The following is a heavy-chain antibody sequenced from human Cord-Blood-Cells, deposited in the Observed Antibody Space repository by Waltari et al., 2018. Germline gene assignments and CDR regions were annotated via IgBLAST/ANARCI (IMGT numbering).Heavy chain of an antibody. D-gene: IGHD6-6*01. Sequence: QLQLQESGPGLVKPSETLSLTCTVSGGSISSSSYYWGWIRQPPGKGLEWIGSIYYSGRTYYNPSLKSLVTSSVDTSKNQFSLKLSSVTAADTAVYYCARRAGIAARNWFDPWGQGTLVTVSS. CDR3: ARRAGIAARNWFDP. V-gene: IGHV4-39*01. CDR1: GGSISSSSYY. J-gene: IGHJ5*02. CDR2: IYYSGRT.